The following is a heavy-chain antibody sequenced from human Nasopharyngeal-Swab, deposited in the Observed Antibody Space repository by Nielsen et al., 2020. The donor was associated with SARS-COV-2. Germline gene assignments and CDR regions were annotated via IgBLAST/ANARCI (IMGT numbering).Heavy chain of an antibody. J-gene: IGHJ4*02. V-gene: IGHV1-69*13. CDR1: GGTFSSYA. D-gene: IGHD5-24*01. CDR2: IIPIFGTA. Sequence: SVKVSCKASGGTFSSYAINWGRQAPGQGLEWMGGIIPIFGTANYAQKFQGRVTITADESTSTAYMELSSLRSEDTAVYYCARDGDRRERWLQFLDYWGQGTLVTVSS. CDR3: ARDGDRRERWLQFLDY.